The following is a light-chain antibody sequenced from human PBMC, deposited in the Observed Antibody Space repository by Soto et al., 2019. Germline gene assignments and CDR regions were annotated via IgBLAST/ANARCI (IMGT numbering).Light chain of an antibody. CDR3: SSYTSSSTAYV. Sequence: QSALTQPASVSGSPGQSITISCTGTSGDVGGYNYVSWYQQHPGKAPKLMIYEVSNRPSGVSNRFSGSKSGNTASLTVSGLQAEDEADYYCSSYTSSSTAYVFVTGNKVTVL. CDR2: EVS. CDR1: SGDVGGYNY. J-gene: IGLJ1*01. V-gene: IGLV2-14*01.